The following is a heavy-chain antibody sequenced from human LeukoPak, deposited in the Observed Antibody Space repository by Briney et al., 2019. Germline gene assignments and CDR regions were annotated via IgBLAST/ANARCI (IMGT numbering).Heavy chain of an antibody. V-gene: IGHV3-11*01. J-gene: IGHJ4*02. CDR3: AREGDGYNLDY. CDR2: ISSSGSTI. Sequence: GGSLRLSCAASGFIFSDYYMSRIRQAPGKGLEWVSYISSSGSTIHYADSVKGRFTISRDNAKNSLYLQMNSLRAEDTAVYYCAREGDGYNLDYWGQGTLVTVSS. D-gene: IGHD5-24*01. CDR1: GFIFSDYY.